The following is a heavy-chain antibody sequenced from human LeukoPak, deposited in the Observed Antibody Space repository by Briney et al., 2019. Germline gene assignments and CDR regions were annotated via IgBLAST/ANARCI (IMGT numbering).Heavy chain of an antibody. J-gene: IGHJ4*02. D-gene: IGHD2-15*01. CDR2: IYYNGST. Sequence: SETLSLTCTVSGGSIMYYYWSWIRQSPGKGLEWIGYIYYNGSTNYNPSLKSRVSISVDASKNQCALKGTSVTAADTAVYYCARKGGLFGYWGQGTLVSVST. CDR1: GGSIMYYY. CDR3: ARKGGLFGY. V-gene: IGHV4-59*01.